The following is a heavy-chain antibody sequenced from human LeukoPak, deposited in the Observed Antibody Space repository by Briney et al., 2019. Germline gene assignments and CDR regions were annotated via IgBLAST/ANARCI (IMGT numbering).Heavy chain of an antibody. CDR2: IYSGGST. CDR3: ARDLDCSGGSCSDY. Sequence: GSLRLSCAASWFTVSSNYMSWVRPAPGKGLEWVSVIYSGGSTYYADSVKGRFTISRDNSKNTLYLQMNSLRAEDTAVYYCARDLDCSGGSCSDYWGQGTLVTVSS. D-gene: IGHD2-15*01. J-gene: IGHJ4*02. CDR1: WFTVSSNY. V-gene: IGHV3-53*01.